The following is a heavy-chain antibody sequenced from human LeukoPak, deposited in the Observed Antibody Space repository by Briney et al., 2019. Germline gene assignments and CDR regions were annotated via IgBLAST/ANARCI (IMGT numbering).Heavy chain of an antibody. V-gene: IGHV4-34*01. CDR3: ARHTLTPYYFDY. Sequence: SETLSLTCAVYGGSFSGYYWSWIRQPPGKGLEWIGEINHSGSTYYNPSLKSRVTISVDTSKNQFSLKLSSVTAADTAVYYCARHTLTPYYFDYWGQGTLVTVSS. J-gene: IGHJ4*02. CDR2: INHSGST. D-gene: IGHD4-23*01. CDR1: GGSFSGYY.